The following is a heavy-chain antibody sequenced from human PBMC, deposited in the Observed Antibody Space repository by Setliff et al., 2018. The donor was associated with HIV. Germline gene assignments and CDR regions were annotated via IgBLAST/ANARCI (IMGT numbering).Heavy chain of an antibody. Sequence: GSLSLSCAASGFTVNSDYMTWVRQAPGKGLEWVSTIYSDDDIYYVESVKGRFTSTRHTSTNTLDLQMNSLRNDDTGVYFCARTRTTFASDYWGQGTQVTVSS. CDR3: ARTRTTFASDY. V-gene: IGHV3-53*04. CDR2: IYSDDDI. CDR1: GFTVNSDY. J-gene: IGHJ4*02.